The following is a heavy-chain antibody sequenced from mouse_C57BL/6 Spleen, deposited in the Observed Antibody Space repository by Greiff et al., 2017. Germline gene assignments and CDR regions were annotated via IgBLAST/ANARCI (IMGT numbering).Heavy chain of an antibody. Sequence: DVKLVESGGGLVKPGGSLKLSCAASGFTFSSYTMSWVRQTPEKRLEWVATISGGGGNTYYPASVKGRFTISRDNAKNTLYLQMSSLRSEDTALYYCARPGSSGYVDCDYWGQGTTLTVSS. CDR3: ARPGSSGYVDCDY. J-gene: IGHJ2*01. CDR2: ISGGGGNT. V-gene: IGHV5-9*01. CDR1: GFTFSSYT. D-gene: IGHD3-2*02.